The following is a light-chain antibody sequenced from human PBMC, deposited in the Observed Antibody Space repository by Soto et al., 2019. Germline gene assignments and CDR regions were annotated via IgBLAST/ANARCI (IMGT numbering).Light chain of an antibody. CDR3: QQHGSSPPT. Sequence: EIVLTQSPGTLSLSPGEGATLSCRASQSVSSNYLAWYHHKPGQAPRLLIYGASSRATGVPDRFSCSGSGTDFPLTISRLEPEDFAVYYCQQHGSSPPTFGGGTKVEIK. CDR1: QSVSSNY. J-gene: IGKJ4*01. V-gene: IGKV3-20*01. CDR2: GAS.